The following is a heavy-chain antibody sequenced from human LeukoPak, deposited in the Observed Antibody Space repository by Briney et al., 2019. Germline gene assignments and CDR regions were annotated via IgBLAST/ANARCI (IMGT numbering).Heavy chain of an antibody. Sequence: SETLSLTCAVYGGSFSGYYWSWIRQPPGKGLEWIGEINHSGSTNYNPSLKSRVTISVDTSKNQFSLKLSSVTAADTAVYYCARTTVVTGYYFDYWGQGTLATVSS. V-gene: IGHV4-34*01. D-gene: IGHD4-23*01. CDR1: GGSFSGYY. CDR3: ARTTVVTGYYFDY. J-gene: IGHJ4*02. CDR2: INHSGST.